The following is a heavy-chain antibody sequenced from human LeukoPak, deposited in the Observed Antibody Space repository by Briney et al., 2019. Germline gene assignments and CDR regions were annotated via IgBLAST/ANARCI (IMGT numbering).Heavy chain of an antibody. CDR3: AREVVSMIRGAQYYFDY. D-gene: IGHD3-10*01. J-gene: IGHJ4*02. Sequence: SETLSLTCTVSGGSISNKYWSWIRQPPGKGLEWIGYIYYSGSTNYNPSLKSRVTILVDTSKNQFSLKLSSVTAADTAVYYCAREVVSMIRGAQYYFDYWGQGTLVTVSS. CDR1: GGSISNKY. CDR2: IYYSGST. V-gene: IGHV4-59*01.